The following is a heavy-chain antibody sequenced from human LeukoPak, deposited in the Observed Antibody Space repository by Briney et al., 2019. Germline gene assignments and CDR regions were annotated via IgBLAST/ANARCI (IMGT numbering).Heavy chain of an antibody. Sequence: GGSLRLSCAASGFTFSNYAMSWVRQAPGKGLDWVSTINSAGGSTYYAGSVKGRFTISRDNSKNTLYLQMNSLRAEDTAVYYCARGDSSGYPVKDWGQGTLVTVSS. J-gene: IGHJ4*02. CDR2: INSAGGST. D-gene: IGHD3-22*01. CDR3: ARGDSSGYPVKD. CDR1: GFTFSNYA. V-gene: IGHV3-23*01.